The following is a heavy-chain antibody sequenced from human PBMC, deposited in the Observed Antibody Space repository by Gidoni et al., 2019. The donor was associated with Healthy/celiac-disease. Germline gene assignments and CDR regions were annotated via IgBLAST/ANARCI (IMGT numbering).Heavy chain of an antibody. J-gene: IGHJ6*02. CDR1: GGTFSSYA. CDR3: ARRPFDIGVTTPYYCYGMDV. Sequence: QVQLVQSGAEVKKPGSSVKVSCKASGGTFSSYAISWVRQAPGQGLEWMGGIIPIFGTANYAQKFQGRVTITADESTSTAYMELSSLRSEDTAVYYCARRPFDIGVTTPYYCYGMDVWGQGTTVTVSS. D-gene: IGHD4-17*01. CDR2: IIPIFGTA. V-gene: IGHV1-69*01.